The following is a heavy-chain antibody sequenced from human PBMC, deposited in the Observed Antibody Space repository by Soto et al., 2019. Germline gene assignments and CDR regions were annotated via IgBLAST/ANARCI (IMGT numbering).Heavy chain of an antibody. Sequence: GESLKISCKGSGYSFTSYWISWVRQMPGKGLEWMGRIDPSDSYTNYSPSFQGHVTISADKSISTAYLQWSSLKASDTAMYYCARHGSVTVNYYYYYGMDVWGQGTTVTVSS. CDR1: GYSFTSYW. CDR3: ARHGSVTVNYYYYYGMDV. J-gene: IGHJ6*02. CDR2: IDPSDSYT. V-gene: IGHV5-10-1*01. D-gene: IGHD4-17*01.